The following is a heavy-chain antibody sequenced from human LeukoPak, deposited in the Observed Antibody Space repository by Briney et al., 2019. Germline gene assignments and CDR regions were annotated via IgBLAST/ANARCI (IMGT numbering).Heavy chain of an antibody. V-gene: IGHV3-48*01. Sequence: GGSLRLSCAASGFTFSSYSMDWVRQAPGKGLEWVSYIDIRSTTIYYADSVKGRLTISRDNAKNSLYLQMNSLRAEDTAVCYCARDGYCSSTSCLDIWGQGTMVTVSS. CDR2: IDIRSTTI. CDR1: GFTFSSYS. D-gene: IGHD2-2*03. J-gene: IGHJ3*02. CDR3: ARDGYCSSTSCLDI.